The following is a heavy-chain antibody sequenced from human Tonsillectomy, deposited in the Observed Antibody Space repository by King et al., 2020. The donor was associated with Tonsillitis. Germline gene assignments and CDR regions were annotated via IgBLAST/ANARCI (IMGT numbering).Heavy chain of an antibody. CDR1: GFTFSSCA. Sequence: VQLVESGGGLVQPGGSLRLSCAASGFTFSSCALNWFRQLPGKGLEGGSAMWVGVGSTYYAASLKGRFTISRDNSKNTLYLQMNRLRAEDTAVYYCAKSWGGDYYYYMDVWGKGTTVTVSS. CDR3: AKSWGGDYYYYMDV. CDR2: MWVGVGST. V-gene: IGHV3-23*04. D-gene: IGHD1-26*01. J-gene: IGHJ6*03.